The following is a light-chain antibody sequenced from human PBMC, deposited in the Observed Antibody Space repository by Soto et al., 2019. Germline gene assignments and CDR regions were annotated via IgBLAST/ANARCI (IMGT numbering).Light chain of an antibody. CDR2: DAS. J-gene: IGKJ3*01. CDR1: QSVRNF. CDR3: QQRSNWPPT. Sequence: EIVLTQSPATLSLSPGERATLSCRASQSVRNFLAWYQQKPGQAPRLLIFDASTRATGIPARFSGSGSGTDFTLTISSLEPEDFAVYYWQQRSNWPPTFGPWTTVDIK. V-gene: IGKV3-11*01.